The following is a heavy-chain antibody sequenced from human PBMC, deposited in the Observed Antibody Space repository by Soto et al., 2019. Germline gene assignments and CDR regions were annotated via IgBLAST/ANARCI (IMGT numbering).Heavy chain of an antibody. CDR3: ARDGYFYDISGYPDY. Sequence: ASVKVSCKASGYTFTTYGISWVRQAPGQGLEWMGWISAYSGNTNYAQKVQGRVTMTTDTSTTTAYMELRSLRSDDAAVYYCARDGYFYDISGYPDYWGQGTLVTVSS. CDR1: GYTFTTYG. CDR2: ISAYSGNT. V-gene: IGHV1-18*01. D-gene: IGHD3-22*01. J-gene: IGHJ4*02.